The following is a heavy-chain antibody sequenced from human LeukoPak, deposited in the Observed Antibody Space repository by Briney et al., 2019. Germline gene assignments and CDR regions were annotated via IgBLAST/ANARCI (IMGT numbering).Heavy chain of an antibody. CDR3: ARDLRGYSGSNFDY. D-gene: IGHD5-12*01. V-gene: IGHV3-11*06. J-gene: IGHJ4*02. CDR2: ISSGSSYT. Sequence: PGGSLRLSCAASGFTFSDYYMSWLRQAAGKGLEWLSYISSGSSYTNYADSVKGRFTISRDNAKNSLYLQMNSLRAEDTAVYYCARDLRGYSGSNFDYWGQGTLVTVSS. CDR1: GFTFSDYY.